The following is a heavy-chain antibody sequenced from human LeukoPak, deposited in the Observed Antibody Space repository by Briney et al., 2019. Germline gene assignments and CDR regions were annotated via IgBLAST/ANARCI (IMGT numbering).Heavy chain of an antibody. D-gene: IGHD5-24*01. CDR2: IYYSGST. CDR3: ARDSLDGDGYNHGAFDI. CDR1: GGSISSGDYY. Sequence: SQTLSLTCTVSGGSISSGDYYWSWIRQPPGKGLEWIGYIYYSGSTNYNPSLKSRVTISVDTSKNQFSLKLSSVTAADTAVYYCARDSLDGDGYNHGAFDIWGQGTMVTVSS. J-gene: IGHJ3*02. V-gene: IGHV4-30-4*01.